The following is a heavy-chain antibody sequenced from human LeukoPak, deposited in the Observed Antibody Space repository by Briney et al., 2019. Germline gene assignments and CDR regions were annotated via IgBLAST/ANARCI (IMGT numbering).Heavy chain of an antibody. Sequence: GASVKVSCKASGYTFTGYYMHWVRQAPGQGLKWMGWINPNSGGTNYAQKFQGRVTMTRDTSISTAYMELSRLRSDDTAVYYCARGTRRGYCSSTSCYSYYYYMDVWGKGTTVTVSS. CDR3: ARGTRRGYCSSTSCYSYYYYMDV. CDR1: GYTFTGYY. V-gene: IGHV1-2*02. CDR2: INPNSGGT. J-gene: IGHJ6*03. D-gene: IGHD2-2*02.